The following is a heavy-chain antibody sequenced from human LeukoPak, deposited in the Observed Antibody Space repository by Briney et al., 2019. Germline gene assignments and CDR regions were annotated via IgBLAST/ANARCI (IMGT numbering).Heavy chain of an antibody. D-gene: IGHD6-19*01. J-gene: IGHJ4*02. CDR3: ATKEPSTSGWSY. V-gene: IGHV3-7*01. CDR2: IKKDGSEK. Sequence: GGSLRRSCAASGFTFNRDWTAWVRQAPGKGLEWVANIKKDGSEKNYVDSVKGRFTISRDNAENSVYLQMNDLRAEDTGVYYCATKEPSTSGWSYWGQGTLVTVSS. CDR1: GFTFNRDW.